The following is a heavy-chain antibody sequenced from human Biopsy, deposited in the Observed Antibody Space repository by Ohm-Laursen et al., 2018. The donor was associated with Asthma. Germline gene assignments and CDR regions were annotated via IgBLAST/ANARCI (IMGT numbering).Heavy chain of an antibody. CDR3: ARNLPGYTYGPFED. CDR1: GASITTSPSY. Sequence: SETLSLTCTVSGASITTSPSYWSWLRLLPGKGLEWIGCIYYSGETFFNPSLKNPLFMSLDSSKNQFSLKMTSVTVADTAVYFSARNLPGYTYGPFEDWGQGTLVTVSS. V-gene: IGHV4-31*01. D-gene: IGHD5-18*01. CDR2: IYYSGET. J-gene: IGHJ4*02.